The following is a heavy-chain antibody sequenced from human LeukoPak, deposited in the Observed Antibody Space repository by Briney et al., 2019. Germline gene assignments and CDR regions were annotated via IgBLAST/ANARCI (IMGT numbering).Heavy chain of an antibody. CDR3: ASAVTWELRY. CDR1: GGSISSGSYY. D-gene: IGHD1-26*01. Sequence: SETLSLTCTVSGGSISSGSYYWSWIRQPAGKGLEWIGRIYTSGSTNYNPSLKSRVTISVDTSKNQFSLQLNSVTPEDTAVYYCASAVTWELRYWGQGTLVTVPS. CDR2: IYTSGST. J-gene: IGHJ4*02. V-gene: IGHV4-61*02.